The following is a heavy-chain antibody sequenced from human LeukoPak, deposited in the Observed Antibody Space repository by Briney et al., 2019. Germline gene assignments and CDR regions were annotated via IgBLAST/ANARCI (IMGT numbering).Heavy chain of an antibody. CDR2: IYYSGST. J-gene: IGHJ4*02. Sequence: SETLSLTCTVSGGSISSYYWSWIRQPPGKGLEWIGYIYYSGSTNYNPSLKSRVTISVDTSKNQFSLKLSSVTAADTAVYYCARVGNDYGGKSPLYWGQGTLVTVSS. D-gene: IGHD4-23*01. V-gene: IGHV4-59*12. CDR3: ARVGNDYGGKSPLY. CDR1: GGSISSYY.